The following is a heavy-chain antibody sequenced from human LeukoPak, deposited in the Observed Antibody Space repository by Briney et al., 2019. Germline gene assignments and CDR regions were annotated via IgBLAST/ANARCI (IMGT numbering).Heavy chain of an antibody. CDR3: ARGGSSTSAFDY. CDR2: INSDGSST. Sequence: PGGSLRLSCAASGFTFSSYWMHWVRQAPGKGLVWVSRINSDGSSTSYADSVKGRFTISRDNAKNTLYLQMNSLRAGDTAVYYCARGGSSTSAFDYWGQGTLVTVSS. D-gene: IGHD2-2*01. J-gene: IGHJ4*02. CDR1: GFTFSSYW. V-gene: IGHV3-74*01.